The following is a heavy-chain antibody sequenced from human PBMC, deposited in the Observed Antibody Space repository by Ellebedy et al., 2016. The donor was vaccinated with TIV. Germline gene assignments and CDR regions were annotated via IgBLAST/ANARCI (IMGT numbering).Heavy chain of an antibody. V-gene: IGHV4-39*07. D-gene: IGHD2-15*01. CDR2: AHYRGRT. CDR1: GDDITNSNYY. Sequence: SETLSLXXTVSGDDITNSNYYWGWVCQPLGKGLEWIGSAHYRGRTLYNETLKSRVTISMDTSKNQLSLEVTSVTAADTAMYYCARVDIPWGQGTLVTVSS. J-gene: IGHJ5*02. CDR3: ARVDIP.